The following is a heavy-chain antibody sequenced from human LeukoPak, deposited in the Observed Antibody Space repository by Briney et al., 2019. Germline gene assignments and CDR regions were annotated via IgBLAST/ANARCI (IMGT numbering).Heavy chain of an antibody. CDR1: GFTFSSYG. V-gene: IGHV3-23*01. CDR2: ISGGGVST. J-gene: IGHJ4*02. D-gene: IGHD6-19*01. CDR3: ARKVAAPDY. Sequence: PGGTLRLSCAASGFTFSSYGMSWVRQAPEKGLQWVSAISGGGVSTYYADSVRGRFTISRDNSKNTLYLQMNSLRAEDTAVYYCARKVAAPDYWGQGTLATVSS.